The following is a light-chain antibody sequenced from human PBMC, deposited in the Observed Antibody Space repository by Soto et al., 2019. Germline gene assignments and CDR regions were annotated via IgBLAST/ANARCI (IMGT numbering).Light chain of an antibody. J-gene: IGLJ1*01. V-gene: IGLV2-14*01. CDR1: RSDVGAYNY. CDR2: EVT. CDR3: SSFTSRFTFV. Sequence: QSVLTQPASVSGSPGQSIAISCTGTRSDVGAYNYVSWYQQHPGKAPKLMISEVTNRPSGVSDRFSGSKSGNTASLTISVLQAEDEADYYCSSFTSRFTFVFGTGTKVTVL.